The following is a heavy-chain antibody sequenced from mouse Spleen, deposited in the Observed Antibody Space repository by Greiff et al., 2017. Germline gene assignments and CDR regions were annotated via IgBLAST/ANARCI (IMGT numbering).Heavy chain of an antibody. V-gene: IGHV1-4*01. Sequence: QVQLKQSGAELARPGASVKMSCKASGYTFTSYTMHWVKQRPGQGLEWIGYINPSSGYTKYNQKFKDKATLTADKSSSTAYMQLSSLTSEDSAVYYCARGDGNYEDFDVWGAGTTVTVSS. CDR3: ARGDGNYEDFDV. J-gene: IGHJ1*01. CDR2: INPSSGYT. D-gene: IGHD2-1*01. CDR1: GYTFTSYT.